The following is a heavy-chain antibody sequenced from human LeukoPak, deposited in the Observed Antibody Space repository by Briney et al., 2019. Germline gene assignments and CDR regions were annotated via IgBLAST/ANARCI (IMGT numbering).Heavy chain of an antibody. J-gene: IGHJ6*03. CDR1: GFTFSSYA. V-gene: IGHV3-23*01. D-gene: IGHD3-3*01. Sequence: GGSLRLSCAASGFTFSSYAMSWVRQAPGKGLEWVSAISGSGGSTYYADSVKGRFTISRDNSKNTLYLQMNSLRAEDTVVYYCARDPPTSYYDFWSGYYANYYYMDVWGKGTTVTVSS. CDR3: ARDPPTSYYDFWSGYYANYYYMDV. CDR2: ISGSGGST.